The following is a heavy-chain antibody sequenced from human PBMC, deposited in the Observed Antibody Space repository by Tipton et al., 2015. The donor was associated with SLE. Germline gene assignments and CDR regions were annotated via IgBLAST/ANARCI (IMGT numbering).Heavy chain of an antibody. V-gene: IGHV3-74*01. CDR2: LSTGGRVT. CDR3: ARAPTISVAGTTDPFGMDV. Sequence: SLRLSCAASGFSFHNYGIHWVRQAPGKGLAWVLRLSTGGRVTNYADSGKGRLTISRDNAKNTLYLQMRSLRVEDTGIYYCARAPTISVAGTTDPFGMDVWGPGTRVTVSS. D-gene: IGHD6-19*01. J-gene: IGHJ6*02. CDR1: GFSFHNYG.